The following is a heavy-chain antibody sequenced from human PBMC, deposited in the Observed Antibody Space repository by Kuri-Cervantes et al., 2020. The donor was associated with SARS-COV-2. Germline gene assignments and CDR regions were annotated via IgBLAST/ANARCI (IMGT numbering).Heavy chain of an antibody. Sequence: GESLKISCEASGYSFTSYWISWVRQMPGKGLEWMGMIDPNNSYTNYIPSFQGHVTISADKSISTVYLQWSSLKASDTAMYYCARHQHYDIFTGYHRRNNCFDPWGQGTLVTVSS. V-gene: IGHV5-10-1*01. J-gene: IGHJ5*02. D-gene: IGHD3-9*01. CDR1: GYSFTSYW. CDR2: IDPNNSYT. CDR3: ARHQHYDIFTGYHRRNNCFDP.